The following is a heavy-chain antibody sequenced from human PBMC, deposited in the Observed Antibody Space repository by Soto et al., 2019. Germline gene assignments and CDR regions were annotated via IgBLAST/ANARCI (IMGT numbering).Heavy chain of an antibody. CDR1: GFTFSGSA. J-gene: IGHJ5*02. D-gene: IGHD6-13*01. V-gene: IGHV3-73*01. CDR2: IRSKANSYAT. Sequence: GGSLRLSCAASGFTFSGSAMHWVRQASGKGLEWVGRIRSKANSYATAYAASVKGRFTISRDDSKNTAYLQMNSLKTEDTAVYYCTRHGIAAAGRTNWFDPWGQGTLVTVSS. CDR3: TRHGIAAAGRTNWFDP.